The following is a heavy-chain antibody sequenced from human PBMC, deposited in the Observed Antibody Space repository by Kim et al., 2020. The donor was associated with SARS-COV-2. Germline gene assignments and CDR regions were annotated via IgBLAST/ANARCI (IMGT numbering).Heavy chain of an antibody. CDR2: ISWNSGSI. V-gene: IGHV3-9*01. Sequence: GGSLRLSCAASGFTFDDYAMHWVRQAPGKGLEWVSGISWNSGSIGYADSVKGRFTISRDNAKNSLYLQMNSLRAEDTALYYCAKDSGSYYFVGPLERWGQGTLVTVSS. CDR1: GFTFDDYA. J-gene: IGHJ4*02. CDR3: AKDSGSYYFVGPLER. D-gene: IGHD1-26*01.